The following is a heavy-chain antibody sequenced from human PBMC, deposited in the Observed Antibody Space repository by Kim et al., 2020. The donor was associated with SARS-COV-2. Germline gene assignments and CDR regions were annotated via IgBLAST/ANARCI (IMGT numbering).Heavy chain of an antibody. Sequence: YYADSVKGRFTISRDNSKNSLYLQMNSLRTEDTALYYCAKGGRELVRDYWGQGTLVTISS. D-gene: IGHD6-6*01. J-gene: IGHJ4*02. V-gene: IGHV3-43*01. CDR3: AKGGRELVRDY.